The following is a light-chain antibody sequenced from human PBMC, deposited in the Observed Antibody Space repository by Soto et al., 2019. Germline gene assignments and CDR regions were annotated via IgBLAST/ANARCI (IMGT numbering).Light chain of an antibody. CDR2: DVS. CDR1: SSDVGGYNY. V-gene: IGLV2-8*01. J-gene: IGLJ2*01. CDR3: SSYAGSSTQV. Sequence: QSVLTQPPSVSGSPGQSITISCTGTSSDVGGYNYVSWYQQHPGKAPKLMIYDVSKRPSGVSDRFSGSKSGNTASLTVSGLQAEEEADYYCSSYAGSSTQVFGAGTKLTVL.